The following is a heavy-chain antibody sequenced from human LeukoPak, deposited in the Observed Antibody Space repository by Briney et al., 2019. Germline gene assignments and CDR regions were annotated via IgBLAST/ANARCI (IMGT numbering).Heavy chain of an antibody. J-gene: IGHJ4*02. CDR1: GFTFSTYE. D-gene: IGHD2-15*01. CDR2: IGSSGSTI. Sequence: GGSLRLSCEASGFTFSTYEMNWVRQTPGKGLEWVSCIGSSGSTIYYADSVKGRFTISRDNGKNSLYLHMNSLRAEDTAVYYCAKSGLNRFDYWGQGTLVTVSS. V-gene: IGHV3-48*03. CDR3: AKSGLNRFDY.